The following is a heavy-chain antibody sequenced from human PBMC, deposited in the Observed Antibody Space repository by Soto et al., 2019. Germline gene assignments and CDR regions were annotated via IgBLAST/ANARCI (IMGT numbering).Heavy chain of an antibody. CDR1: VGAISSGGYY. CDR2: TSYSGST. V-gene: IGHV4-31*03. Sequence: QVQLQESGPGLVKPSQTLSLTCTVSVGAISSGGYYLRWIRPHPGQGVGWIGYTSYSGSTYYNPSLKSRVTISVDTSKNQFSLKLSSVTAADTAVYYCARFNPGGGSGYPFDYWGQGTLVTVSS. J-gene: IGHJ4*02. CDR3: ARFNPGGGSGYPFDY. D-gene: IGHD3-3*01.